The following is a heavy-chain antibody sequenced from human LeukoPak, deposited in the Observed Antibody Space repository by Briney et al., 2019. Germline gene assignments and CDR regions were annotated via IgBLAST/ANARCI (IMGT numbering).Heavy chain of an antibody. D-gene: IGHD3-9*01. Sequence: SVKVSCKASGGTFSSYAISWVRQAPGQGLEWMGGIIPIFGTANYAQKFQGRVTITADESTSTAYMELSSLRSEDTAVYYCARGGVLRYFDWLFWFDPWGQGTLVTVSS. V-gene: IGHV1-69*13. CDR1: GGTFSSYA. J-gene: IGHJ5*02. CDR2: IIPIFGTA. CDR3: ARGGVLRYFDWLFWFDP.